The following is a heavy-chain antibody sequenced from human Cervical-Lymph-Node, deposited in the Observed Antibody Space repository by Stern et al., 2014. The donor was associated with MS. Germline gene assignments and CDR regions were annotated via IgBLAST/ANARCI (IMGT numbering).Heavy chain of an antibody. Sequence: QVQLVESGGGVVQPGRSLRLSCAASGFTFSSYGMHWVRQAPGKGLEWVAVISYDGSNKYYADSVSSRFTISRDSSKNTLYLQMNSLRPEDTAVYYCVKNWNYGDYWGQGTLVTVSS. CDR1: GFTFSSYG. CDR2: ISYDGSNK. V-gene: IGHV3-30*18. J-gene: IGHJ4*02. CDR3: VKNWNYGDY. D-gene: IGHD1-7*01.